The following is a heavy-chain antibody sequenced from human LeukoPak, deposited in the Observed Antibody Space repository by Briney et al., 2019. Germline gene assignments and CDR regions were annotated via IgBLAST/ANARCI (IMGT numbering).Heavy chain of an antibody. J-gene: IGHJ4*02. CDR3: ARVRDTVMVWYYFDY. D-gene: IGHD5-18*01. CDR1: GGSINNYY. CDR2: IYYSGST. V-gene: IGHV4-59*01. Sequence: SETLSLTCSVSGGSINNYYWSWIRQPPGKGLEWIGYIYYSGSTNYNPSLKSRVTISVDTSKNQFSLKLSSVTAAETAVYYCARVRDTVMVWYYFDYWGQGTLVTVSS.